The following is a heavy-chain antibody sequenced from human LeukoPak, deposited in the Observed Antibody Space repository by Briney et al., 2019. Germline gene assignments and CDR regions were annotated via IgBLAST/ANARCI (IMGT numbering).Heavy chain of an antibody. J-gene: IGHJ4*02. CDR3: ANSVPRNYGNYLDY. V-gene: IGHV3-33*06. CDR1: GFSFSSYG. Sequence: LAGGSLRLSCAAPGFSFSSYGLQWVRQAPGKGLEWVAVIWYDGSIMYYADSVKGRFTISRDNSKNTLSLQINSLRAEDTAVYYCANSVPRNYGNYLDYWGLGTLVTVSS. CDR2: IWYDGSIM. D-gene: IGHD4-11*01.